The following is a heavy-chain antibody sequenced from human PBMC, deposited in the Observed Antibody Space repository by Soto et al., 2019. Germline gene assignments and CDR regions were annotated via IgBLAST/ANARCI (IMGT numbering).Heavy chain of an antibody. CDR1: GYTFTGYY. CDR3: ARDTRGYSGYEGLDY. V-gene: IGHV1-46*01. CDR2: INPSGGST. D-gene: IGHD5-12*01. Sequence: ASVNVSCQASGYTFTGYYMHWVRQAPGQGLEWMGIINPSGGSTSYAQKFQGRVTMTRDTSTSTVYMELSSLRSEDTAVYYCARDTRGYSGYEGLDYWGQGTLVTVSS. J-gene: IGHJ4*02.